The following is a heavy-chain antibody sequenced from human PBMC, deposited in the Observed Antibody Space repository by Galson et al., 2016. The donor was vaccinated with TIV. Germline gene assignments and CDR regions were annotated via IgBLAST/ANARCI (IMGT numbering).Heavy chain of an antibody. J-gene: IGHJ4*02. V-gene: IGHV3-33*01. D-gene: IGHD4-17*01. Sequence: SLRLSCAASGFSFSTYGMHWVRQAPGKGLEWLAAIWYDGRHTYYGDSVKGRFTISRDNSKNTLYLQMNSLRAEDTAVYYCASGSNYGDFGGPEFDYWGRGTLVTVSS. CDR2: IWYDGRHT. CDR1: GFSFSTYG. CDR3: ASGSNYGDFGGPEFDY.